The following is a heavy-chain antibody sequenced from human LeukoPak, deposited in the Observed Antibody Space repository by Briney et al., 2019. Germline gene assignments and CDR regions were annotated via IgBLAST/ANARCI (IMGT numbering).Heavy chain of an antibody. Sequence: GGSLRLSCAASGFTFSSYWMHWVRQAPGKGLVWVSRINSDGSSTSYADSVKGRFTISRDNAKNTFYFQMKRLRAEDTAVYYCARAGDSSGYVGRGYIWGQGTMVTVSS. J-gene: IGHJ3*02. CDR1: GFTFSSYW. D-gene: IGHD3-22*01. CDR2: INSDGSST. V-gene: IGHV3-74*01. CDR3: ARAGDSSGYVGRGYI.